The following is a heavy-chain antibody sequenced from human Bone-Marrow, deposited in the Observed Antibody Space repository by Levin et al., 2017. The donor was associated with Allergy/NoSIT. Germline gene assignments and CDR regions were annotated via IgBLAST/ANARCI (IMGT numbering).Heavy chain of an antibody. CDR3: ATLLGRVTIFDN. Sequence: PGGSLRLSCAASGFTFSTSWMSWVRQAPGKGLEWVASIMYDGNVKHYVDSVKGRFTISRDNAERSVDLVMDSLRAEDTAVYYCATLLGRVTIFDNWGQGTLVTVSS. V-gene: IGHV3-7*01. D-gene: IGHD1-1*01. CDR2: IMYDGNVK. CDR1: GFTFSTSW. J-gene: IGHJ4*02.